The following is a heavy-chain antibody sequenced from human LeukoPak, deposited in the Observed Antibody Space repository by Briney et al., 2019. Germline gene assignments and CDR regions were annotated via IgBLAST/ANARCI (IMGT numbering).Heavy chain of an antibody. CDR1: GGTFISYA. CDR3: ARGSGLQLFGAVGYNYMDV. D-gene: IGHD5-24*01. V-gene: IGHV1-69*13. J-gene: IGHJ6*03. Sequence: SVKVSCKASGGTFISYAISWVRQAPGQGVEGMGGIIPIFGTANYAQKFQRRLTITADESTSTAYMELSSLRSEDTAVYYCARGSGLQLFGAVGYNYMDVWGKGTTVTVSS. CDR2: IIPIFGTA.